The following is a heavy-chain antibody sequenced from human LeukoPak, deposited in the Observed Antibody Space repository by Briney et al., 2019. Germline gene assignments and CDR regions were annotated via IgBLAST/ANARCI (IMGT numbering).Heavy chain of an antibody. CDR2: IIPILGIA. J-gene: IGHJ1*01. CDR3: ARDLGRGDGYNKKYFQH. V-gene: IGHV1-69*04. Sequence: ASVKVSCKASGGTFSSYAISWVRQAPGQGLEWMGRIIPILGIANYAQKFQGRVTITADESTSTAYMELSSLRSEDTAVYYCARDLGRGDGYNKKYFQHWGQGTLVTVSS. D-gene: IGHD5-24*01. CDR1: GGTFSSYA.